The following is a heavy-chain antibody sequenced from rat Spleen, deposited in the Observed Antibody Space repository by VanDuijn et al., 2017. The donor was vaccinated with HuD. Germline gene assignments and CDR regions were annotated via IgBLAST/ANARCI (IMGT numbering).Heavy chain of an antibody. CDR1: GFTFNDCY. J-gene: IGHJ3*01. V-gene: IGHV5-29*01. Sequence: EVQLVESDGGLVQPGRSLKLSCVASGFTFNDCYMAWVRQAPTKGLEWVATLSYDATAPYYRDSVKGRFTISRDNVKSTLYLQGTSLTSEDTATYCCARSRTGGGFGYWGQGTLVTVSS. CDR3: ARSRTGGGFGY. D-gene: IGHD5-1*01. CDR2: LSYDATAP.